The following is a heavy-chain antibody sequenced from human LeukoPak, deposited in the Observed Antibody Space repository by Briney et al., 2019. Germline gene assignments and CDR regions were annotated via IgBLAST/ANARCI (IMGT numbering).Heavy chain of an antibody. CDR2: IYTSGST. CDR3: ARFSVPAAFDY. D-gene: IGHD2-2*01. CDR1: GGSISSGSYY. J-gene: IGHJ4*02. V-gene: IGHV4-61*02. Sequence: SETLSLTCTVSGGSISSGSYYWSWIRQPAGKGLEWIGRIYTSGSTNYNPSLKSRVTISVDTSKNQFSLKLSSVTAADTAVYYCARFSVPAAFDYWGQGTLVTVSS.